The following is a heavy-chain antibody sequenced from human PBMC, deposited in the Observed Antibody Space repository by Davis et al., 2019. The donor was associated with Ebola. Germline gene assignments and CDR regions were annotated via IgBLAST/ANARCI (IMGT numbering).Heavy chain of an antibody. Sequence: SETLSLTCTVSGVSISSGAFYWSWIRQHPGKGLEWIGHVYYSGTTYYNPSLTSRLSMSISTSKSQFSLRLNSVTAADTAVYYCARDHGRSSFFDYWGPGILVTVSS. V-gene: IGHV4-31*03. CDR1: GVSISSGAFY. D-gene: IGHD2-2*01. CDR2: VYYSGTT. J-gene: IGHJ4*02. CDR3: ARDHGRSSFFDY.